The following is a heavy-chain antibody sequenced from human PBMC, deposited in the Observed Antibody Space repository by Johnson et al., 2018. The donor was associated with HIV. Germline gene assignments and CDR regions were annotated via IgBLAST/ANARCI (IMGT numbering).Heavy chain of an antibody. Sequence: VQLVESGGGLIQPGGSLRLSCAASGFTVSSNYMSWVRQAPGKGLEWVSLIYSGADTWYAGSVTGRFTISRDNSKNTLYLQMNSLRAEDTAVYYCAKDLYYDSSGAGAFDIWGQGTMVTVSS. V-gene: IGHV3-53*01. J-gene: IGHJ3*02. D-gene: IGHD3-22*01. CDR1: GFTVSSNY. CDR2: IYSGADT. CDR3: AKDLYYDSSGAGAFDI.